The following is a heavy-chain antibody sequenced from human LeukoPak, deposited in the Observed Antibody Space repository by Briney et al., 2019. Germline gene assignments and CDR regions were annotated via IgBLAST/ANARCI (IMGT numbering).Heavy chain of an antibody. Sequence: ASVKVSCKASGGTFSSYAISWVRQAPGQGLEWMGGIIPIFGTANYAQKFQGRVTITADESTSTAYMELSSLRPEDTAVYYCASPVVTRRGSEDYWGQGTLVTVSS. CDR3: ASPVVTRRGSEDY. J-gene: IGHJ4*02. CDR2: IIPIFGTA. V-gene: IGHV1-69*13. D-gene: IGHD4-23*01. CDR1: GGTFSSYA.